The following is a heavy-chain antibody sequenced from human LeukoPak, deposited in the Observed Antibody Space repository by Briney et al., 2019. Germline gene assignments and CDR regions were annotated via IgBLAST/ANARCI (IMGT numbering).Heavy chain of an antibody. CDR3: AREQLRYFDWSSDY. V-gene: IGHV1-2*06. CDR2: INPNSGGT. D-gene: IGHD3-9*01. J-gene: IGHJ4*02. Sequence: ASVKVSCKASGYTFTGYYMHWVRQAPGQGLEWMGRINPNSGGTNYAQKLQGRVTMTTDTSTSTAYMELRSLRSDDTAVYYCAREQLRYFDWSSDYWGQGTLVTVSS. CDR1: GYTFTGYY.